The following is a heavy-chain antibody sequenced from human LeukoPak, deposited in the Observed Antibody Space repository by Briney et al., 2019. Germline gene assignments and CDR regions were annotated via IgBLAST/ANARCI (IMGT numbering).Heavy chain of an antibody. CDR1: GGTFSSYA. D-gene: IGHD2-2*01. CDR2: IIPILGIA. V-gene: IGHV1-69*04. CDR3: ATANPAGYCGSTSCPNWFDP. Sequence: GASVKVSCKASGGTFSSYAISWVRQAPGQGLEWMGRIIPILGIANYAQKFQGRVTITADKATSTPYMEPSTLRSEDTAVYYCATANPAGYCGSTSCPNWFDPWGQGTLVTVSS. J-gene: IGHJ5*02.